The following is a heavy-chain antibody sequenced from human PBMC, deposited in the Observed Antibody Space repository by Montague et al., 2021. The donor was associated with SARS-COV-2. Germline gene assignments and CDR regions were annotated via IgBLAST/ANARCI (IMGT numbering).Heavy chain of an antibody. CDR2: IYYSGST. D-gene: IGHD3-3*01. CDR1: GSSISSSSYF. Sequence: SEILSLTCTVSGSSISSSSYFWGWIRQPPGKGLEWIGSIYYSGSTYYXXXLKSRVTISVDTSKNQFSLKLSSVTAADTAVFYCARKTSRGLTIFGVVTASYCFDYWGQGTLVTVSS. CDR3: ARKTSRGLTIFGVVTASYCFDY. J-gene: IGHJ4*02. V-gene: IGHV4-39*01.